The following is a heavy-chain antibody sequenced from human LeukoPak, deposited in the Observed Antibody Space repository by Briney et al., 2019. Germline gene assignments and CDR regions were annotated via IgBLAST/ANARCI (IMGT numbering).Heavy chain of an antibody. CDR1: GYTFTSYG. D-gene: IGHD2-2*01. Sequence: ASVKVSCKVSGYTFTSYGISWVRQAPGQGLEWMGWISAYNGNTNYAQKLQGRVTMTTDTSTSTAYMELRSLRSDDTAVYYCARDLGPAARSNAFDIWGQGTMVTVSS. J-gene: IGHJ3*02. CDR3: ARDLGPAARSNAFDI. CDR2: ISAYNGNT. V-gene: IGHV1-18*01.